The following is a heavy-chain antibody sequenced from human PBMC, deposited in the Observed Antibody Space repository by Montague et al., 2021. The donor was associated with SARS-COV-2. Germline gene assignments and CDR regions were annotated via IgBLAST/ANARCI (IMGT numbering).Heavy chain of an antibody. D-gene: IGHD5-12*01. CDR2: IYDSGST. CDR3: ARRGRKLLPVATTIGGFDI. Sequence: SDTLSLTCTVSGGSISSSNYYWDWIRQPPGMGLEWIGSIYDSGSTYYNPSLKSRVTISVDTSKNHFSLKLSSVTAADTAVYYCARRGRKLLPVATTIGGFDIWGQGTMVTVSS. J-gene: IGHJ3*02. CDR1: GGSISSSNYY. V-gene: IGHV4-39*02.